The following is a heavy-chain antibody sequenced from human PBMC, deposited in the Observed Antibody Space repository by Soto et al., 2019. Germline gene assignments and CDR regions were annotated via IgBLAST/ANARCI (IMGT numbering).Heavy chain of an antibody. Sequence: QVQLVESGGGVVQPGRSLRLSCAASGFTFSSYAMHWVRQAPGKGLEWVAVISYDGSNQYYADSVKGRFTISRDNSKSPLYLQMNSLRAEDTAVYYCARDFEGDNDAFDIWGQGTMVTVSS. CDR1: GFTFSSYA. D-gene: IGHD2-15*01. V-gene: IGHV3-30-3*01. CDR2: ISYDGSNQ. CDR3: ARDFEGDNDAFDI. J-gene: IGHJ3*02.